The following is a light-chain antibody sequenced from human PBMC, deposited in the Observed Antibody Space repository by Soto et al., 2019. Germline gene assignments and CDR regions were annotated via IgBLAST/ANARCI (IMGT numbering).Light chain of an antibody. CDR2: VDSDGSH. Sequence: QTVVTQSHSASASLGASVKLTCTLSSGHSSYAIAWHQQQPEKGPRYLMKVDSDGSHVKGDGIPDRFSGSSSGAERYLTISSLQSEDEADYYCQTWGTGTWVFGGGTQLTVL. CDR3: QTWGTGTWV. J-gene: IGLJ3*02. V-gene: IGLV4-69*01. CDR1: SGHSSYA.